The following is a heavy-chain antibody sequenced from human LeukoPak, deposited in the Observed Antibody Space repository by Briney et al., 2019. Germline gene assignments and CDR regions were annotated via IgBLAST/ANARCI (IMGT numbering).Heavy chain of an antibody. D-gene: IGHD3-22*01. V-gene: IGHV5-51*01. CDR3: ARQYYAYYDSSGYYIDY. J-gene: IGHJ4*02. CDR1: GYSFTSYW. Sequence: GESLKISCKGSGYSFTSYWIGWVRQMPGKGLEWMGIIYPGDSDIRYSPSFQGQVTISADKSISTAYLQWSSLKASDTAMYYCARQYYAYYDSSGYYIDYWGQGTLVTVSS. CDR2: IYPGDSDI.